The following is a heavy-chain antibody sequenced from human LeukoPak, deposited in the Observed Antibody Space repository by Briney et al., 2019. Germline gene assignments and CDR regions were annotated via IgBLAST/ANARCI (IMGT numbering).Heavy chain of an antibody. CDR2: IYHSGST. J-gene: IGHJ4*02. Sequence: PSQTLSLTCTVSGGSISSGGYYWSWIRQPPGKGLEWIGYIYHSGSTYYNPSLKSRVTISVDRSKNQFSLKLSSVTAADTAVYYCARDRMVGRYGYWGPGTLVTVSS. CDR3: ARDRMVGRYGY. CDR1: GGSISSGGYY. D-gene: IGHD2-15*01. V-gene: IGHV4-30-2*01.